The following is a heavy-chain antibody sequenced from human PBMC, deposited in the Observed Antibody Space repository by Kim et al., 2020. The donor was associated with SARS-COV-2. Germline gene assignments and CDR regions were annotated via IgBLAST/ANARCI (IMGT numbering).Heavy chain of an antibody. CDR3: ARQSGSGSYVFFCY. D-gene: IGHD3-10*01. V-gene: IGHV3-11*03. Sequence: GGSLRLSCAASGFTFSDYYMSWIRQAPGKGLEWVSYISSSSSNANYADSVKGRFTISRDNGKNSLYLQMNSLRAEDTAVYYCARQSGSGSYVFFCYWGQGTLVTVSS. CDR2: ISSSSSNA. CDR1: GFTFSDYY. J-gene: IGHJ4*02.